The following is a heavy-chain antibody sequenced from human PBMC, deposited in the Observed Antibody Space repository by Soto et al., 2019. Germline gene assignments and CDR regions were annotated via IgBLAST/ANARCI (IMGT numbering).Heavy chain of an antibody. V-gene: IGHV3-74*01. CDR2: INRDGSTI. J-gene: IGHJ3*02. CDR3: ARVADCTYSSNCNGRAAFDM. CDR1: GFTLSSHW. D-gene: IGHD6-13*01. Sequence: EVQLVESGGGLAQPGGSLRLSCAASGFTLSSHWMHWVRQAPGKGLVWVSRINRDGSTINYDDSVRGRYTISRDNANNTLSLQMKSLRAEYTAVYYCARVADCTYSSNCNGRAAFDMWGQGTMVTVSS.